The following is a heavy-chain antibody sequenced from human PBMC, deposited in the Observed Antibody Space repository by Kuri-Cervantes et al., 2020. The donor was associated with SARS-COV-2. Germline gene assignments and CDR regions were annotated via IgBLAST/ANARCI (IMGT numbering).Heavy chain of an antibody. J-gene: IGHJ6*02. D-gene: IGHD3-3*01. V-gene: IGHV1-2*02. Sequence: ASVKVSCKASGYTFTGYYMHWVRQAPGQGLEWMGWINPNSGGTNYAQKFQGRVTMTRDTSISTAYMELSRLRSDDTAVYYCARDRSVTIFGGRRDYYYYYGMDVWGHGTTVTVSS. CDR1: GYTFTGYY. CDR3: ARDRSVTIFGGRRDYYYYYGMDV. CDR2: INPNSGGT.